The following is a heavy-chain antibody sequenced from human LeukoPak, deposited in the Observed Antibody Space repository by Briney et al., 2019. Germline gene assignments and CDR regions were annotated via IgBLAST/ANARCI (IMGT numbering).Heavy chain of an antibody. V-gene: IGHV3-9*01. CDR3: AKDMHY. CDR2: ISWNSGSI. J-gene: IGHJ4*02. CDR1: GFTFDDYA. Sequence: GRSLRLSCAASGFTFDDYAMHWVRQAPGKGLEWVSGISWNSGSIGYADSVKGRFTISRDNAKNSLYLQMNSLRAEDTALYYCAKDMHYWGQGTLVTVSS.